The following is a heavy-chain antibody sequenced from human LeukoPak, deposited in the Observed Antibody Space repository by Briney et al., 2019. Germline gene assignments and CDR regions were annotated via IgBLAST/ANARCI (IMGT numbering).Heavy chain of an antibody. CDR1: GFTFDDYA. V-gene: IGHV3-48*01. CDR3: AREGYSSGVDY. CDR2: ISSSSSTI. J-gene: IGHJ4*02. D-gene: IGHD6-19*01. Sequence: GGSLRLSCAASGFTFDDYAMHWVRQAPGKGLEWVSYISSSSSTIYYADSVKGRFTISRDNAKNSVYLQMNSLRAEDTAVYYCAREGYSSGVDYWGQGTLVTVSS.